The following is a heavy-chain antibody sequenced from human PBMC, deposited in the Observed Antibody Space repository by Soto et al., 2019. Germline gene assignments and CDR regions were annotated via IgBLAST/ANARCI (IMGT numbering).Heavy chain of an antibody. CDR1: GYTFITYG. V-gene: IGHV1-18*01. J-gene: IGHJ6*02. CDR2: ISSYNGNT. CDR3: ARDRPTSSIRARDYYYAMDV. D-gene: IGHD6-6*01. Sequence: QVQLVQSGAEVKKPGASVKVSCKASGYTFITYGISWVRQAPGQGLAWMGWISSYNGNTTYAQKLQGRVTMTTDTATTTAYMELRSRRSDDTAVYYCARDRPTSSIRARDYYYAMDVWGQGTTVTVSS.